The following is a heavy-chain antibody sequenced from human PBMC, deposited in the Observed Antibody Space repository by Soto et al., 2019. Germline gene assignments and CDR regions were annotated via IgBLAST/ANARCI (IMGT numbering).Heavy chain of an antibody. V-gene: IGHV1-2*02. Sequence: QVQLVQSGAEVKNPGASVKVSCKSSGYTFTDYYLHWVRQAPGQGPEWMGWINPNSGGTRYAQRFQGRVTMTRDTSISTASMELRSLTSDDTAHYFCARGRTWPAAGTRRGAHWFDPWGQGTLVTVSS. D-gene: IGHD6-13*01. J-gene: IGHJ5*02. CDR2: INPNSGGT. CDR1: GYTFTDYY. CDR3: ARGRTWPAAGTRRGAHWFDP.